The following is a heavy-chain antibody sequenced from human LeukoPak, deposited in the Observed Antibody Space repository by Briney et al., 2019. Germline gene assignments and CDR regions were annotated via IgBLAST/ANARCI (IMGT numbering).Heavy chain of an antibody. CDR2: INHSGST. CDR3: ARGSASTLSYYYGMDV. J-gene: IGHJ6*02. CDR1: GGSFSGYY. D-gene: IGHD2-2*01. Sequence: SETLSRTCAVYGGSFSGYYWSWIPQPPGKGREWRGEINHSGSTNYNSSLKSRVTISVDTSKNQFYLKLSSVTAADTAVYYCARGSASTLSYYYGMDVWGQGTTVTVSS. V-gene: IGHV4-34*01.